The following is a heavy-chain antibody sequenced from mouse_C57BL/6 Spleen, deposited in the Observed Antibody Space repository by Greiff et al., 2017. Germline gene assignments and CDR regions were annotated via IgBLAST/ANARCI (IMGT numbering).Heavy chain of an antibody. CDR1: GYTFTSYW. V-gene: IGHV1-59*01. Sequence: VQLQQPGAELVRPGTSVKLSCKASGYTFTSYWMHWVKQRPGQGLEWIGVIDPSDSYTNYNQKFKGKATLTVDTSSSKAYMQLSSLTSEDSAVYYDARDLLLLYSAMDYWGQGTSVTVSS. J-gene: IGHJ4*01. CDR3: ARDLLLLYSAMDY. CDR2: IDPSDSYT. D-gene: IGHD1-1*01.